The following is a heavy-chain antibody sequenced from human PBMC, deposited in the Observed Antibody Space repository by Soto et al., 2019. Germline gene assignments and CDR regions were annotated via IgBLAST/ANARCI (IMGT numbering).Heavy chain of an antibody. J-gene: IGHJ4*02. D-gene: IGHD6-6*01. CDR1: GFTFSSYG. CDR2: IWYDGSNK. V-gene: IGHV3-33*01. Sequence: QVQLVESGGGVVQPGRSLRLSCAASGFTFSSYGMHCVRQAPGKGLEWVAVIWYDGSNKYYADSVKGRFTISRDNSKNPLYLQMNSLRAEDTAVYYCARGLEQLVLLFDYWGQGTLVTVSS. CDR3: ARGLEQLVLLFDY.